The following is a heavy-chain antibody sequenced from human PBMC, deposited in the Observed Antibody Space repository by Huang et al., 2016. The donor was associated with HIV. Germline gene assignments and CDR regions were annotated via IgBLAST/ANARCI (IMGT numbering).Heavy chain of an antibody. V-gene: IGHV1-69*13. CDR2: KMHIFGEP. CDR3: ARGLWDSTWDGTDWLLRHFDS. Sequence: QVQLVQSGAEVKKPGSSLGVSCRASGDTFRKYAISWVRQAPGQGLEWMRGKMHIFGEPKDAQKFQGRITITAQESTSTIYVELSRLTFQDTAIYYCARGLWDSTWDGTDWLLRHFDSWGLGTLVTISS. D-gene: IGHD1-26*01. J-gene: IGHJ4*02. CDR1: GDTFRKYA.